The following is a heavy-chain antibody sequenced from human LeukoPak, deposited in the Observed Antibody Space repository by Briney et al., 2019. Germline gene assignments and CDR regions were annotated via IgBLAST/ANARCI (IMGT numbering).Heavy chain of an antibody. CDR3: LGAGYGYVGGAFDI. D-gene: IGHD5-18*01. J-gene: IGHJ3*02. CDR2: IYYSGST. Sequence: SSETLSLTCTVSGGSISSSSYYWGWIRQPPGKGLEWIGSIYYSGSTYYNPSLKSRVTISVDTSKNQFSLKLSSVTAADTAVYYCLGAGYGYVGGAFDIWGQGTMVTVSS. V-gene: IGHV4-39*01. CDR1: GGSISSSSYY.